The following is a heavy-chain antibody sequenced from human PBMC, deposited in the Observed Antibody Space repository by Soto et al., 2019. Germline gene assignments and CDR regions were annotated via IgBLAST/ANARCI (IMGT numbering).Heavy chain of an antibody. CDR1: GGTFSSHS. D-gene: IGHD4-17*01. CDR2: GIPLFGTA. V-gene: IGHV1-69*01. J-gene: IGHJ4*02. Sequence: VQLMQSGAEVKKPGSSVKVSCKASGGTFSSHSINWVRQAPGQGLEWMGGGIPLFGTANYAHNFKGRVTITADQSTSTAYMELNSLRSDDTAVYYCAREVGYGDFSAALLDWGQGTLVTVSS. CDR3: AREVGYGDFSAALLD.